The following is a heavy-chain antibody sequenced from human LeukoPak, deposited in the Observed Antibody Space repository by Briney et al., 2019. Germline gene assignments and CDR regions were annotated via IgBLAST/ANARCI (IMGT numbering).Heavy chain of an antibody. D-gene: IGHD6-13*01. CDR1: GDSISSSHW. Sequence: KASETLSLTCAVSGDSISSSHWWTWIRQPPGKGLEWIGEIHHSGNTDYNPSLKSRVTISLDKSKNEFSLRMRSVTAADTAFYYCARDQSVRSWYFDSWGQGALVTVSS. J-gene: IGHJ4*02. CDR3: ARDQSVRSWYFDS. V-gene: IGHV4-4*02. CDR2: IHHSGNT.